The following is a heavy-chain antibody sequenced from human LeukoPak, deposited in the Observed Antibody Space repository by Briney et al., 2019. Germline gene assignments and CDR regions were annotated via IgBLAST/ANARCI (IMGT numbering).Heavy chain of an antibody. D-gene: IGHD3-22*01. V-gene: IGHV3-20*04. CDR3: ARAKYYYDSSGYCD. Sequence: GGSLRLSCAASGFTFDDSGMSWVRQAPGKGLEWVSGINWNGGSTGYADSVKGRFTISRDNAKNSLYLQMNSLRAEDTALYYCARAKYYYDSSGYCDWGQGTLVTVSS. CDR1: GFTFDDSG. J-gene: IGHJ4*02. CDR2: INWNGGST.